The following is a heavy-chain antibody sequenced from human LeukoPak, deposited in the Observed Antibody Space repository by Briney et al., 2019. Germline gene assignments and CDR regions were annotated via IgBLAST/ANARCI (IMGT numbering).Heavy chain of an antibody. CDR3: TRGHLSLTGSDAFDI. D-gene: IGHD3-10*01. CDR2: ISSGGSTI. V-gene: IGHV3-48*03. Sequence: GGSLRLSCAASGFTFGSYEMNWVRQAPGKGQEWVSYISSGGSTIYYADSVKGRFTISRDNAKNSLYLQVNSLRAEDTAVYYCTRGHLSLTGSDAFDIWGQGTMVTVSS. CDR1: GFTFGSYE. J-gene: IGHJ3*02.